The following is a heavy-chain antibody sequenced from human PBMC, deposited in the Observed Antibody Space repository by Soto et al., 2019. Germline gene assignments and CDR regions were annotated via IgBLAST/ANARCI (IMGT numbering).Heavy chain of an antibody. CDR1: GGSFSGYY. CDR2: INHSGST. D-gene: IGHD4-4*01. J-gene: IGHJ4*02. CDR3: ARDISVRDGYNNPVDVDY. Sequence: SETLSLTCAVYGGSFSGYYWSWIRQPPGKGLEWIGEINHSGSTNYNPSLKSRVTISVDTSKNQFSLKLSSVTAADTAVYYCARDISVRDGYNNPVDVDYWGQGTLVNGSS. V-gene: IGHV4-34*01.